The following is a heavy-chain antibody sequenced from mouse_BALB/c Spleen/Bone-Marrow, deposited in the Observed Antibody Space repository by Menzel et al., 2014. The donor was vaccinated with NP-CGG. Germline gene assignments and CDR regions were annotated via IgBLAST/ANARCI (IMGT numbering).Heavy chain of an antibody. CDR1: GFSLTSYG. V-gene: IGHV2-9*02. D-gene: IGHD4-1*01. Sequence: QVQLKESGPGLVAPSQSLSITCTVSGFSLTSYGVHWVRQPPGKGLEWLGVIWAGGSTNYNSALMSRLSISKDNSKSQVFLKMNSLQTDDTAMYYCARYWDWYFDVWGAGTTVTVSS. J-gene: IGHJ1*01. CDR2: IWAGGST. CDR3: ARYWDWYFDV.